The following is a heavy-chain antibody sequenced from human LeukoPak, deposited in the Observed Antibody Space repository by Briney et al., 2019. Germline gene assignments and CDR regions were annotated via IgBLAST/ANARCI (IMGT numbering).Heavy chain of an antibody. V-gene: IGHV1-2*02. Sequence: ASVKVSCKASGYTFTSYDINWVRQATGQGLEWMGWINPNSGGTNYAQKFQGRVTMTRDTSISTAYMELSRLRSDDTAVYYCARGVHPFHLDVWGKGTTVTISS. D-gene: IGHD2/OR15-2a*01. CDR1: GYTFTSYD. J-gene: IGHJ6*04. CDR2: INPNSGGT. CDR3: ARGVHPFHLDV.